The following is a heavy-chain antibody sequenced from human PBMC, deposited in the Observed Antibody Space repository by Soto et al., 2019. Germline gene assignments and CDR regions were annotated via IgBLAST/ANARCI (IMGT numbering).Heavy chain of an antibody. Sequence: EVQLLESGGGLVQPGGSLRLSCAASGFTFSSYAMSWVRQALGKGLEWVSAISGSGGSTYYADSVKGRFTISRDNSKNTLYLQMNSLRAEDTAVYYCAKAWRGYDYIWGSYRPDAFDIWGQGTMVTVSS. J-gene: IGHJ3*02. V-gene: IGHV3-23*01. CDR3: AKAWRGYDYIWGSYRPDAFDI. D-gene: IGHD3-16*02. CDR1: GFTFSSYA. CDR2: ISGSGGST.